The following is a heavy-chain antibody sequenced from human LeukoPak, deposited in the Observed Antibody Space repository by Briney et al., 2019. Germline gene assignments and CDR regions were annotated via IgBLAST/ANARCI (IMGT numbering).Heavy chain of an antibody. CDR1: GFTVSSNY. CDR2: IYSDGST. J-gene: IGHJ4*02. Sequence: GGSLRLSCAASGFTVSSNYMSWVRQAPGKGPEWVSVIYSDGSTYYADSVKGRFTISRVTSKNTLYLQIDSLTTEDTAVYYCARDLAAGGTYPHYWGQGTLVSVSS. V-gene: IGHV3-53*01. D-gene: IGHD6-13*01. CDR3: ARDLAAGGTYPHY.